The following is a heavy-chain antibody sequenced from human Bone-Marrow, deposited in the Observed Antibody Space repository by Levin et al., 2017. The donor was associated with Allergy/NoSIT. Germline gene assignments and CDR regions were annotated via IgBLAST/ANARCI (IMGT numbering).Heavy chain of an antibody. Sequence: GGSLRLSCAASGFTFSSYSMNWVRQAPGKGLEWVSYISSSSSTIYYADSVKGRFTISRDNAKNSLYLQMNSLRDEDTAVYYCARAGLLWFRELLGAMDVWGKGTTVTVS. D-gene: IGHD3-10*01. CDR3: ARAGLLWFRELLGAMDV. V-gene: IGHV3-48*02. J-gene: IGHJ6*03. CDR2: ISSSSSTI. CDR1: GFTFSSYS.